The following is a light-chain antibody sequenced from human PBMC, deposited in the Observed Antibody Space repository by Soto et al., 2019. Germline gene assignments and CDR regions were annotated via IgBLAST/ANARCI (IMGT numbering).Light chain of an antibody. CDR1: SYNIGSNT. Sequence: QCVLTQPPSASGTPGQRVTISCSGSSYNIGSNTVNWYQQLPGTAPKLLIYSNNQRPSGVPDRFSGSKSGTSASLAISGLQSEDEADYYCAAWDDSLNGPVFGGGTKLTV. CDR2: SNN. CDR3: AAWDDSLNGPV. J-gene: IGLJ2*01. V-gene: IGLV1-44*01.